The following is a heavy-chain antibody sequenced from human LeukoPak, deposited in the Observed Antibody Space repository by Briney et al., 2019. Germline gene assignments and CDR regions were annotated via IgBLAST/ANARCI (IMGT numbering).Heavy chain of an antibody. Sequence: GGSLRLSCAASGFTFSSYEMNWVRQAPGKGLEWVSYISSSGSTIYYADSVKGRFTISRDNAKNSLYLQMNSLRAEDTAVYYCARATYYYDRWGQGTLVTVSP. CDR3: ARATYYYDR. CDR1: GFTFSSYE. D-gene: IGHD3-22*01. CDR2: ISSSGSTI. J-gene: IGHJ4*02. V-gene: IGHV3-48*03.